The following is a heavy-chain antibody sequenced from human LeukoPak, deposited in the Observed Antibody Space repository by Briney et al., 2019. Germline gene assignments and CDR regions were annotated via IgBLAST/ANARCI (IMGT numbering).Heavy chain of an antibody. J-gene: IGHJ4*02. CDR3: ALLFSSTWYRFDS. CDR1: GYTFTDYY. CDR2: VNPNSGDT. D-gene: IGHD6-13*01. V-gene: IGHV1-2*02. Sequence: ASVKVSCKASGYTFTDYYIHWVRQAPGQGLEWMGWVNPNSGDTNHAHKFQGRVTMTSDTSISTAYMDLNRVRSDDTAVHYCALLFSSTWYRFDSWGQGTLVTVSS.